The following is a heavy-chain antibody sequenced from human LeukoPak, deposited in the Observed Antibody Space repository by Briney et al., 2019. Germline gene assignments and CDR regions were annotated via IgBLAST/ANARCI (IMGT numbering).Heavy chain of an antibody. Sequence: PSETLSLTCTVSGGSISSSSYYWGWIRQPPGKGLEWIGSIYYSGSTYYNPSLKSRVTISVDTSKNQFSLKLSSVTAADTAVYYCASLEMATILEVVWDYWGQGTLVTVSS. CDR2: IYYSGST. V-gene: IGHV4-39*07. CDR1: GGSISSSSYY. J-gene: IGHJ4*02. CDR3: ASLEMATILEVVWDY. D-gene: IGHD5-24*01.